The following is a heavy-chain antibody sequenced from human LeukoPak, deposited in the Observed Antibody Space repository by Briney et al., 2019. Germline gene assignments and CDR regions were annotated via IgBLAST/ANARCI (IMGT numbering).Heavy chain of an antibody. D-gene: IGHD3-22*01. V-gene: IGHV3-53*01. CDR2: LYSDGST. Sequence: GGSLRLACAASGFTVSSNYMSWVRQAPGKGLEWVSVLYSDGSTYYVDSVKGRFTISRDNSMNTLYLQMNNLGAEDTAVYYCARAAYDSNGYTANHDYWGQGTLVTVSS. CDR3: ARAAYDSNGYTANHDY. J-gene: IGHJ4*02. CDR1: GFTVSSNY.